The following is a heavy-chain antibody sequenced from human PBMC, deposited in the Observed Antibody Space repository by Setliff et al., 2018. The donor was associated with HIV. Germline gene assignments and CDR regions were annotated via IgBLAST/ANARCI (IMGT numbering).Heavy chain of an antibody. V-gene: IGHV4-34*01. CDR3: ARKGLRVIQLERRRSAFDI. D-gene: IGHD1-1*01. J-gene: IGHJ3*02. Sequence: PSETLSLTCAVYGGSFSDFYWSWIRQPPGKGLEWVGEINHRGSTYYNPSLKSRVTISVDTSKNQFSLKLTSVTAADTALYYCARKGLRVIQLERRRSAFDIWGQGTMVPSPQ. CDR1: GGSFSDFY. CDR2: INHRGST.